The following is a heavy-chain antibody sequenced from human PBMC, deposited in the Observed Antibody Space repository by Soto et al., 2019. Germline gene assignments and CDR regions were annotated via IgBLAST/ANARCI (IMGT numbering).Heavy chain of an antibody. CDR2: ISSSSSYT. CDR1: GFTFSYYY. D-gene: IGHD3-10*01. CDR3: ARAQSYYYGSGSLYYFDY. Sequence: GGSLRLSCAASGFTFSYYYMSGIRQAPGKGLEWVSYISSSSSYTNYADSVKGRFTISRDNAKNSLYLQMNSLRAEDTAVYYCARAQSYYYGSGSLYYFDYWGQGTLVTVSS. V-gene: IGHV3-11*06. J-gene: IGHJ4*02.